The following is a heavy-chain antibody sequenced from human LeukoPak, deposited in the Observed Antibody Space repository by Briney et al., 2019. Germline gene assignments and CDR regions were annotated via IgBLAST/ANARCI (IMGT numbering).Heavy chain of an antibody. Sequence: SETLSHTCAVYGGTFSDYYWSWIRQSPGKGLEWIGEVMDSGRTNYNPSLKSRVTISIDTSKNQFSLRLSSMTAADTAVYYCVREHNIVIPTARTYYYYYMDVWGKRSTVTVSS. V-gene: IGHV4-34*12. J-gene: IGHJ6*03. CDR3: VREHNIVIPTARTYYYYYMDV. CDR1: GGTFSDYY. D-gene: IGHD5-12*01. CDR2: VMDSGRT.